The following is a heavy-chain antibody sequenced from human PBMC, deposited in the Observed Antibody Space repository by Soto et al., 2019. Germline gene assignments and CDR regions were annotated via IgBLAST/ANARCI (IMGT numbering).Heavy chain of an antibody. Sequence: PSETLSLTCTVSGGSISSSSYYWGWIRQPPGKGLEWIGSIYYSGSTYYNPSLKSRVTISVDTSKNQFSLKLSPVTAADTAVYYCARQRTLAYYYYYYMDVWGKGTTVTVSS. V-gene: IGHV4-39*01. CDR2: IYYSGST. CDR3: ARQRTLAYYYYYYMDV. CDR1: GGSISSSSYY. J-gene: IGHJ6*03.